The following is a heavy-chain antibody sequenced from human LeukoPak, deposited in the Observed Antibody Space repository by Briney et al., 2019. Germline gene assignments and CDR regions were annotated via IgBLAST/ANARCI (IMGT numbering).Heavy chain of an antibody. CDR2: IYYSGST. V-gene: IGHV4-39*01. D-gene: IGHD1-14*01. J-gene: IGHJ5*02. CDR1: GASVSSSNYY. Sequence: SETLSLTCPVSGASVSSSNYYWAWIRQPPGKGLEWIWNIYYSGSTYYNPSLKSRLTISVDTSKYQFSLKLTSVTAADTAVYYCARLNKPGWFDPWGQGTLVTVSS. CDR3: ARLNKPGWFDP.